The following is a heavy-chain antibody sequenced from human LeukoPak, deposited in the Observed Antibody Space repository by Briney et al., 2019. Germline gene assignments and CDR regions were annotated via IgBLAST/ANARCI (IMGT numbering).Heavy chain of an antibody. CDR3: AKDYVSGDGYWDFDY. CDR1: GYTLTSYD. J-gene: IGHJ4*02. CDR2: MNPNSGRT. D-gene: IGHD5-24*01. V-gene: IGHV1-8*01. Sequence: ASVKVSCKASGYTLTSYDINWVRQATGQGLEWMGWMNPNSGRTGYAQNFQGRITITRNTSISTAYMELSSLRSEDTAVYYCAKDYVSGDGYWDFDYWGQGTLVTVSS.